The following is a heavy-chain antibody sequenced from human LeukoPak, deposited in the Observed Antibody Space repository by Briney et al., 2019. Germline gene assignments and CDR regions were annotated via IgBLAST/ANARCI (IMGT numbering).Heavy chain of an antibody. CDR1: GGAIVVHV. CDR2: VYYTGST. V-gene: IGHV4-59*11. CDR3: ARDPPGLDGAFAL. D-gene: IGHD6-19*01. Sequence: PTDTLSLTCTVPGGAIVVHVWNWIRQPPGKGLEGIGYVYYTGSTTYNPSLRSRVSISVDTSKNLLSLTLQSVTAADTAMYFCARDPPGLDGAFALWGQGTMVTVSS. J-gene: IGHJ3*01.